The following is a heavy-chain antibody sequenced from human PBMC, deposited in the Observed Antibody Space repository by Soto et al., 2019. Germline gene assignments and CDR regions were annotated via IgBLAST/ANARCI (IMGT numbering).Heavy chain of an antibody. J-gene: IGHJ4*02. CDR1: GFTFDDYA. D-gene: IGHD2-15*01. Sequence: VPLVESGGGLVQPGRSLRLSCAASGFTFDDYAMHWVRQAPGKGLEWVSGVSWNSGSIGYADSVKGRFTISRDNAKNSLYVQMNSLRGDDTALYYCAKANRGYCSGGSSLGEVDYGGQGNLVTVSS. CDR2: VSWNSGSI. CDR3: AKANRGYCSGGSSLGEVDY. V-gene: IGHV3-9*01.